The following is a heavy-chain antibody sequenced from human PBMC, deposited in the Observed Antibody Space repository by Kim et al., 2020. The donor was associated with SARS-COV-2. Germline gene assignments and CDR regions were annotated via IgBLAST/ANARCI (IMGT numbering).Heavy chain of an antibody. CDR3: AREEYGYDILTGYYPYYYYGMDV. CDR1: GYTFTSYA. D-gene: IGHD3-9*01. V-gene: IGHV7-4-1*02. CDR2: INTNTGNP. Sequence: ASVKVSCKASGYTFTSYAMNWVRQAPGQGLEWMGWINTNTGNPTYAQGFTGRFVFSLDTSVSTAYLQISSLKAEDTAVYYCAREEYGYDILTGYYPYYYYGMDVWGQGTKVTVSS. J-gene: IGHJ6*02.